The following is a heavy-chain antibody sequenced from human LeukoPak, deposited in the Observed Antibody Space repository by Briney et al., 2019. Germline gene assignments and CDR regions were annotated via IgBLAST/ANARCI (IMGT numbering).Heavy chain of an antibody. CDR2: INYSGSA. D-gene: IGHD4-17*01. J-gene: IGHJ3*02. CDR1: GGSLSSYY. CDR3: ARHNYDDYVFDI. V-gene: IGHV4-59*08. Sequence: SETLSLTCTVSGGSLSSYYFSWIRQSPGKGLEWIAYINYSGSASYNPPLKSRVTMSVDTSKQCFLSLSSVTAADTGVYYCARHNYDDYVFDIWGQGTKVTVSS.